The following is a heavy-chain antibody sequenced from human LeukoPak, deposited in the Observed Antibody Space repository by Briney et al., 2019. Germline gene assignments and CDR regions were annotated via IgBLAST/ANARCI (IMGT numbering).Heavy chain of an antibody. CDR3: ARDYYDSRGEAFDI. Sequence: KPSETLSLTCTVSGHSIGIHYWSWIRQPPGKGLEWIGYIFYVGSTNYNPSLKSRVTISVDTSKNQFSLKLNSVTAADRAVYYCARDYYDSRGEAFDIWGQGTMVTVSS. J-gene: IGHJ3*02. D-gene: IGHD3-22*01. CDR2: IFYVGST. CDR1: GHSIGIHY. V-gene: IGHV4-59*11.